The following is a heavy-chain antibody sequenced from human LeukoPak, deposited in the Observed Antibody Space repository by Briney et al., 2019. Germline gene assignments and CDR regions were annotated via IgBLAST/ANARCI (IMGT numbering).Heavy chain of an antibody. J-gene: IGHJ4*02. CDR3: ATERLGIFEF. D-gene: IGHD3-3*01. Sequence: PAGSLRLSCTASTFTFSDDYMGWVRQAPGKGPEWVSSISPGSSYKFCADSVEGRFTIARDDAKNSVYLQMNNLRVDDTAVYYCATERLGIFEFWGQGSLVTVSS. V-gene: IGHV3-11*05. CDR2: ISPGSSYK. CDR1: TFTFSDDY.